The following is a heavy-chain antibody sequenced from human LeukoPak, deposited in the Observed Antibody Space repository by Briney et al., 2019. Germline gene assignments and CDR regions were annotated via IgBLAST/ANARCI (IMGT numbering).Heavy chain of an antibody. CDR3: ARSPSSSSVYYFDY. CDR1: GGTFSSYA. CDR2: IIPILGIA. D-gene: IGHD6-6*01. Sequence: RASVKVSCKASGGTFSSYAISWVRQAPGQGLEWMGRIIPILGIANYAQKFQGRVTITADKSTSTAYIELSSLRSEDTAVYYCARSPSSSSVYYFDYWGQGTLVTVSS. J-gene: IGHJ4*02. V-gene: IGHV1-69*04.